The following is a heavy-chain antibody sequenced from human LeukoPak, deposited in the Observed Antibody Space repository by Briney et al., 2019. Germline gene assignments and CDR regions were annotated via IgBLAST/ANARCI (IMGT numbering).Heavy chain of an antibody. CDR2: IYHSGST. J-gene: IGHJ5*02. V-gene: IGHV4-30-2*01. CDR1: GGSISSGGYY. CDR3: ARLVVVVAVPINWFDP. Sequence: SETLSLTCTVSGGSISSGGYYWSWIRQPPGKGLEWIGYIYHSGSTYYNPSLKSRVTISVDRSKNQFSLKLSSVTAADTAVYYCARLVVVVAVPINWFDPWGQGTLVTVSS. D-gene: IGHD2-15*01.